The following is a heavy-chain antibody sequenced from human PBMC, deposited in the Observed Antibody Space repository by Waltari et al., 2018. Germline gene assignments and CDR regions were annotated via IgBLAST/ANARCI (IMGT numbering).Heavy chain of an antibody. J-gene: IGHJ4*02. CDR1: GGTFSSYA. CDR3: AKDLGIAVAGDFDY. V-gene: IGHV1-69*14. CDR2: IIPSFGTA. D-gene: IGHD6-19*01. Sequence: QVQLVQSGAEVKKPGSSVKVSCKASGGTFSSYAISGVRQATGQGLEWMGGIIPSFGTANDTHKFQGRVTITAVNSTSTAYMELSSLISEDTAVYYCAKDLGIAVAGDFDYWGQGTLVTVSS.